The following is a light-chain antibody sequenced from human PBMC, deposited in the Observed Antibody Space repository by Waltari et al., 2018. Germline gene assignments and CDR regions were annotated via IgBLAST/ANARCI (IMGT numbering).Light chain of an antibody. CDR2: TTS. Sequence: DIQMTQSPSTLSASVGYRVTIPCRASQSITRYLNWYQQKPGKAPKLLIYTTSTLQSDIPSRFNGSGSGTDFTLTISSLQPEDFATYYCQQSFNTPRTFGQGTKLEIK. J-gene: IGKJ2*01. CDR3: QQSFNTPRT. CDR1: QSITRY. V-gene: IGKV1-39*01.